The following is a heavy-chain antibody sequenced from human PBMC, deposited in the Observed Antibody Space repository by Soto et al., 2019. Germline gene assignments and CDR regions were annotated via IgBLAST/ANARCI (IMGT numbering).Heavy chain of an antibody. J-gene: IGHJ6*03. CDR1: GGSISSYY. CDR2: IYYSGSP. V-gene: IGHV4-59*01. CDR3: ARGSSGWYYYYYYMDF. D-gene: IGHD6-19*01. Sequence: SETLSLTCTVSGGSISSYYWSWIRQPPGKGLEWIGYIYYSGSPNYNPSLKSRVTISVDPSKTQFSLKLSSVTAADTAVDYCARGSSGWYYYYYYMDFWGKGTTVTVSS.